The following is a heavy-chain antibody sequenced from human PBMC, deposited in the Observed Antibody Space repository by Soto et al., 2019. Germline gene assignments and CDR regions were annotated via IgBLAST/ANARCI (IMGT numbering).Heavy chain of an antibody. D-gene: IGHD3-22*01. CDR1: GYTFTCYY. CDR3: ARVWDYYDSSGYYDD. V-gene: IGHV1-2*02. Sequence: XSVKVSCKASGYTFTCYYMNWVRQAPGQGLEWMGWINPNSGGTNYAQKFQGRVTMTRDTSISTAYMELSRLRSDDTAVYYCARVWDYYDSSGYYDDWGQGTLVTVSS. CDR2: INPNSGGT. J-gene: IGHJ4*02.